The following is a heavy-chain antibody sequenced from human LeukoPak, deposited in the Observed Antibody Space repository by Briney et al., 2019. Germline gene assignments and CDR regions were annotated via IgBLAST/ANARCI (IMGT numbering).Heavy chain of an antibody. V-gene: IGHV1-46*03. D-gene: IGHD4/OR15-4a*01. CDR3: ARGSYGANNYYYYYYMDV. J-gene: IGHJ6*03. Sequence: ASVKVSCKASGYTFTSYYMHWVRQAPGQGLEWMGIINPSGGSTSYAQKFQGRVTVTRDTSTSTVYMELSSLRSEDTAVYYCARGSYGANNYYYYYYMDVWGKGTTVTVSS. CDR2: INPSGGST. CDR1: GYTFTSYY.